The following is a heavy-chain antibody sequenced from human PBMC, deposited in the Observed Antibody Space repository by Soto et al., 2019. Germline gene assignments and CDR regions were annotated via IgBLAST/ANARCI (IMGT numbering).Heavy chain of an antibody. J-gene: IGHJ3*02. V-gene: IGHV3-23*01. Sequence: TGGSLRLSCAASGFTFSSYAMSWVRQAPGKGLEWVSAISGSGGSTYYADSVKGRFTISRDNSKNTLYLQMNSLRAEDTAVYYCAKDVRYCSSTSCPSDAFDIWGQGTMVTVSS. CDR3: AKDVRYCSSTSCPSDAFDI. D-gene: IGHD2-2*01. CDR1: GFTFSSYA. CDR2: ISGSGGST.